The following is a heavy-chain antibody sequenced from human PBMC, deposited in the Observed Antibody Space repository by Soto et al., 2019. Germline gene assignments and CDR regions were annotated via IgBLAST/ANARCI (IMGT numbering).Heavy chain of an antibody. J-gene: IGHJ6*02. CDR3: ARDQTYSSSWSTPSQYYYYHGMDV. Sequence: GASVKVSFKASGYTFTGYYMHWVRQAPGQGLEWMGWINPNSGGTNYAQKFRGWVTMTRDTSISTAYMEPSRLRSDDTAVYYCARDQTYSSSWSTPSQYYYYHGMDVWGQGTRVTVSS. CDR1: GYTFTGYY. V-gene: IGHV1-2*04. D-gene: IGHD6-13*01. CDR2: INPNSGGT.